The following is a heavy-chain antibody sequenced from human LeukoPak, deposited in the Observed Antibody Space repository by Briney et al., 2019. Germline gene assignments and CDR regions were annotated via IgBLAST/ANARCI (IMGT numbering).Heavy chain of an antibody. CDR1: GFTFSKYW. CDR2: IKPDGSEQ. Sequence: PGGSLRLSCAASGFTFSKYWMSWVRQAPGEGLEWLADIKPDGSEQSYVDSVKGRFTIFRDNRRNTLYLQMNSLRAEDTAVYSCARDHSGTQDYWGQGTLVTVSS. CDR3: ARDHSGTQDY. V-gene: IGHV3-7*01. D-gene: IGHD1-1*01. J-gene: IGHJ4*02.